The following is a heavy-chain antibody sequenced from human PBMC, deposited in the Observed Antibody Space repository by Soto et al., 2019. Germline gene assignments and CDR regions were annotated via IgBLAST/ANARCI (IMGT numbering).Heavy chain of an antibody. CDR1: AGTFSSYT. J-gene: IGHJ6*02. CDR3: AREGKLRYFDPCPCYYYDGMDV. D-gene: IGHD3-9*01. Sequence: SVKLSCKASAGTFSSYTISWVRQAPRQGMEWMGRIIPILGIANYAQKFQGRVTITADKSTSTAYMELSSLRSEDTAVYYCAREGKLRYFDPCPCYYYDGMDVWGRGSTVTVSS. V-gene: IGHV1-69*04. CDR2: IIPILGIA.